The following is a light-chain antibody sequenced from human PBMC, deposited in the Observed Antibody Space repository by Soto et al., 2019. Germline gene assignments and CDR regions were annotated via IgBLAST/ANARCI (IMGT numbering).Light chain of an antibody. CDR3: SSYTSSSTSRV. Sequence: QSALTQPASVSGSPGQSITISCTGTSSDVGGYNYVSWYQQHPGKAPKLMIYDVSNRPSGVSNLFSGSKSGNTASLTISGLQAEDEADYYCSSYTSSSTSRVFGTGTKVTVL. CDR1: SSDVGGYNY. J-gene: IGLJ1*01. V-gene: IGLV2-14*01. CDR2: DVS.